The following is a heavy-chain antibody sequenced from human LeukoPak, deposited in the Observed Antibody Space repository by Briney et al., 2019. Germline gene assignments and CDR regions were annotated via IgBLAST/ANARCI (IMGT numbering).Heavy chain of an antibody. D-gene: IGHD3-10*01. CDR3: ARADVLLWFGELLSAFDI. V-gene: IGHV4-30-2*05. CDR2: IYHSGST. J-gene: IGHJ3*02. CDR1: GGSISSGGYS. Sequence: SETLSLTCAVSGGSISSGGYSRSWIRQPPGKGLEWIGYIYHSGSTYYNPSLKSRVTISVDTSKNQFSLKLSSVTAADTAVYYCARADVLLWFGELLSAFDIWGQGTMVTVSS.